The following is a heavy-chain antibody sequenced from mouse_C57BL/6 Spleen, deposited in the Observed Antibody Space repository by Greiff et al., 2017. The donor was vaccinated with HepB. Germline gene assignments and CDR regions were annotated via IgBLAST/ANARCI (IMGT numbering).Heavy chain of an antibody. V-gene: IGHV1-82*01. D-gene: IGHD3-2*02. CDR2: IYPGDGDT. Sequence: VKLQESGPELVKPGASVKISCKASGYAFSSSWMNWVKQRPGKGLEWIGRIYPGDGDTNYNGKFKGKATLTADKSSSTAYMQLSSLTSEDSAVYFCARQLRLPDYAMDYWGQGTSVTVSS. CDR1: GYAFSSSW. CDR3: ARQLRLPDYAMDY. J-gene: IGHJ4*01.